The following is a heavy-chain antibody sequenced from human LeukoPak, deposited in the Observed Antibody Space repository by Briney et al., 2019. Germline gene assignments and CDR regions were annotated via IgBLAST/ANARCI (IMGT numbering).Heavy chain of an antibody. D-gene: IGHD3-10*01. Sequence: ASVKVSCKASGYTFTGYYMHWVRQAPGQGLEWMGWINPNSGGTNYAQKFQGRVTMTRDTSISTAYMELSRLRSDDTAVYYCARDTLFGELLPTGDYWGQGTLVTLSS. CDR2: INPNSGGT. V-gene: IGHV1-2*02. CDR1: GYTFTGYY. CDR3: ARDTLFGELLPTGDY. J-gene: IGHJ4*02.